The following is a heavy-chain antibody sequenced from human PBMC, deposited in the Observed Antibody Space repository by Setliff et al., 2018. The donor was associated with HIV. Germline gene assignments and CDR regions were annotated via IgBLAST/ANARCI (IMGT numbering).Heavy chain of an antibody. CDR2: IWYDGSNQ. D-gene: IGHD6-13*01. Sequence: GGSLRLSCTASGFSFSNYAMHWVRQTPGKGLEWVAVIWYDGSNQNYADSVKGRLTISRDISKNTLYLQMNSLRTDDTAVYYCARGRMGYSTSWYAGGNIWGQGTTVTVSS. CDR3: ARGRMGYSTSWYAGGNI. J-gene: IGHJ3*02. CDR1: GFSFSNYA. V-gene: IGHV3-33*01.